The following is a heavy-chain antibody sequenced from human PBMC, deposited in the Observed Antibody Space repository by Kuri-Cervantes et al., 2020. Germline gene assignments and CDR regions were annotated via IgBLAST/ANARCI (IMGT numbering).Heavy chain of an antibody. D-gene: IGHD3-22*01. CDR1: GFSFSSYG. V-gene: IGHV3-30*03. J-gene: IGHJ6*02. CDR2: ISYDGSNK. CDR3: ARDGYYYDSSGHYYYYGMDV. Sequence: GESLKISCAASGFSFSSYGMSWVRQAPGKGLEWVAVISYDGSNKYYADSVKGRFTISRDNPKNTLYLQMNSLRDEDTAVYYCARDGYYYDSSGHYYYYGMDVWGQGTMVTVSS.